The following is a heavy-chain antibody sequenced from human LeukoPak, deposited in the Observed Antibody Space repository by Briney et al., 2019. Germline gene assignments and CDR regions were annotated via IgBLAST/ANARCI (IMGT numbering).Heavy chain of an antibody. D-gene: IGHD3-22*01. CDR1: GGSISSSTHY. Sequence: SETLSLTCTVSGGSISSSTHYWGWIRQPPGKGLEWIGNIYYRGSTYYNPSLKGRVTISVDTSKNQFSLRLNSVTAADTAVYYCASVSYDTSLQHWGQGTLVTVSS. V-gene: IGHV4-39*07. CDR3: ASVSYDTSLQH. J-gene: IGHJ1*01. CDR2: IYYRGST.